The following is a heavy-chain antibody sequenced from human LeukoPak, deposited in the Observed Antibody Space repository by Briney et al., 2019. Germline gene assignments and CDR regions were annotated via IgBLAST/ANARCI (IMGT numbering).Heavy chain of an antibody. CDR3: AKDDGRIAVAGTYTY. CDR2: ISGSGGST. J-gene: IGHJ4*02. V-gene: IGHV3-23*01. CDR1: GFPFSSYA. D-gene: IGHD6-19*01. Sequence: GGSQRLSCAASGFPFSSYAMSWVRQAPGKGLEWVSAISGSGGSTNYADSVKGRFTISRDNSKNTLYLQMNSLRAEDTAVYYCAKDDGRIAVAGTYTYWGQGPLVTVSS.